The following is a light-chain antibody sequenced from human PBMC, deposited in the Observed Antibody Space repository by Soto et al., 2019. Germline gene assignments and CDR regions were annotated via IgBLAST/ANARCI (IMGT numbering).Light chain of an antibody. J-gene: IGKJ1*01. CDR1: QTVFYSANNKNY. V-gene: IGKV4-1*01. CDR3: QQYYGTPVT. Sequence: DIVMTQSPDSLAVSLGERATINCKSSQTVFYSANNKNYLAWYQQKPGQPPKLLIYWASARDSGVPDRFSGSGSGTEFTLTISSLQAVDGAIYYCQQYYGTPVTFGQGTKVEIK. CDR2: WAS.